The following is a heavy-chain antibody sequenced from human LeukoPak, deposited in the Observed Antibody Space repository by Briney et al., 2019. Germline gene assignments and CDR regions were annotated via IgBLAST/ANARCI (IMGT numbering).Heavy chain of an antibody. CDR3: ARLDDWVDP. V-gene: IGHV4-39*01. J-gene: IGHJ5*02. Sequence: KPSETLSLTCTVSGGSISSSSYYWGWIRQPPGKGLEWIGSIYYSGSTYYNPSLKSRVTISVDTSKNQFSLKLSSVTAADTAVYYCARLDDWVDPWGQGTLVTVSS. CDR2: IYYSGST. CDR1: GGSISSSSYY.